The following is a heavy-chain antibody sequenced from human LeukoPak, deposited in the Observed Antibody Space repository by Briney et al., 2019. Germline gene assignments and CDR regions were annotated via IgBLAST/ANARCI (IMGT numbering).Heavy chain of an antibody. CDR1: GGSISSSNYY. Sequence: SETLSLTCTISGGSISSSNYYWAWLRQPPGKGLEWIGSIYYSGNTYYNPSLNSRVTISLDTSNNQFSLKLSSVTAADTAVYYCARGLPKIDSGDYGGTWFDPWGQGTLVTVSS. D-gene: IGHD4-17*01. CDR3: ARGLPKIDSGDYGGTWFDP. V-gene: IGHV4-39*07. J-gene: IGHJ5*02. CDR2: IYYSGNT.